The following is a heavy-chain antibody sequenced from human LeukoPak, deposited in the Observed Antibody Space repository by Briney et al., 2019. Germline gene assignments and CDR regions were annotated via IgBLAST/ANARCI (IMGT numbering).Heavy chain of an antibody. D-gene: IGHD4-17*01. V-gene: IGHV1-18*01. CDR3: ARDRVGGDLTGVSLY. J-gene: IGHJ4*01. CDR1: GYTFDNFG. Sequence: ASVKVSCKASGYTFDNFGLTWGRQAPGQGLEWMGWISAYNGNTHYAQKFRGRLTLTTETSTSTAYLELRSLKSDDTAVYYCARDRVGGDLTGVSLYWGQGTLVTVSS. CDR2: ISAYNGNT.